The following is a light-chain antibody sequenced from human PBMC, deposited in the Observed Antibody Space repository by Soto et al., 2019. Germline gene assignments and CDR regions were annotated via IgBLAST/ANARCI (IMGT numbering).Light chain of an antibody. J-gene: IGKJ1*01. CDR1: QSVSCSY. CDR2: GAS. Sequence: EIVLTQSPGTLSLSPGESATLSCRASQSVSCSYLAWYQQKPGQAPRLLIYGASTRATGIPDRLSGSGSGTDFTLTISRLEPEDFAVYYCQQYGSSPPWTFGQGTKVDIK. V-gene: IGKV3-20*01. CDR3: QQYGSSPPWT.